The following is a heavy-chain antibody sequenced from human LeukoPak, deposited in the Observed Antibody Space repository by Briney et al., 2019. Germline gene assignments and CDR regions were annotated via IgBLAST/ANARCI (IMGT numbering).Heavy chain of an antibody. CDR2: ISGSGGST. CDR3: AKALSYGSGSYYYYGMDV. D-gene: IGHD3-10*01. CDR1: GFTFSSYA. J-gene: IGHJ6*02. Sequence: GGSLRLSCAASGFTFSSYAMSWVRQAPGKGLEWVSAISGSGGSTYYADSVKGRFTISRDNSKNTLYLQMNSLRAEDTAVYYCAKALSYGSGSYYYYGMDVWGQGTTVTVSS. V-gene: IGHV3-23*01.